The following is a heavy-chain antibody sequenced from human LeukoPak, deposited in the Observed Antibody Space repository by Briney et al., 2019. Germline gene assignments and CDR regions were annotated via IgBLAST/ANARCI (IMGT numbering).Heavy chain of an antibody. V-gene: IGHV1-69*13. CDR2: IIPIFGTA. Sequence: ASVKVSCKASGGTFSSYAISWVRQAPGQGLEWMGGIIPIFGTANYAQKFQGRVTITADESTSTAYMELSSLRSEDTAVYYCARDHEGHDAFDIWGQGTMVTVSS. J-gene: IGHJ3*02. CDR3: ARDHEGHDAFDI. CDR1: GGTFSSYA.